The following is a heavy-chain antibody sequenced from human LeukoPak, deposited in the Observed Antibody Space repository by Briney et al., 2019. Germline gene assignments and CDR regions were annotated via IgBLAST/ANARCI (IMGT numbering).Heavy chain of an antibody. V-gene: IGHV4-59*01. J-gene: IGHJ5*02. CDR1: GGSISSYY. CDR2: IYYSGST. Sequence: SETLSLTCTVSGGSISSYYWSWIRQPPGKELEWIGYIYYSGSTNYNPSLKSRVTISVDTSKNQFSLKLSSVTAADTAVYYCARGSGLPYGSGSIDDPWGQGTLVTVSS. CDR3: ARGSGLPYGSGSIDDP. D-gene: IGHD3-10*01.